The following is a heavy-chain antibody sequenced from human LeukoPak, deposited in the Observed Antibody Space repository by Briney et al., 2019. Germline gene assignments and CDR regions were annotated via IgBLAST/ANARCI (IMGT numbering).Heavy chain of an antibody. J-gene: IGHJ4*02. CDR1: GGSISSYY. Sequence: SETLSRTCTVSGGSISSYYWSWIRQPAGKGLEWIGRIYTSGSTNYNHSLNSRVTMSVDTSKNQFSLKLSSVTAADTAVYYCARDKYYYDSSGSIRFDYWGQGTLVTVSS. CDR2: IYTSGST. D-gene: IGHD3-22*01. CDR3: ARDKYYYDSSGSIRFDY. V-gene: IGHV4-4*07.